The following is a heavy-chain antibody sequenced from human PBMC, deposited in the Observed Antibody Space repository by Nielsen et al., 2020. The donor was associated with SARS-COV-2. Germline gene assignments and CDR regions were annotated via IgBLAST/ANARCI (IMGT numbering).Heavy chain of an antibody. CDR1: GYTFTSYG. J-gene: IGHJ5*02. CDR2: ISAYNGNT. V-gene: IGHV1-18*01. D-gene: IGHD1-26*01. CDR3: ARDMFFLVATNSLRDWFDP. Sequence: ASVKVSCKASGYTFTSYGISWVRQAPGQGLEWMGWISAYNGNTNYAQKLQGRVTMTTDTSTSTAYMELRSLRSDDTAVYYCARDMFFLVATNSLRDWFDPWGQGTLVTVSS.